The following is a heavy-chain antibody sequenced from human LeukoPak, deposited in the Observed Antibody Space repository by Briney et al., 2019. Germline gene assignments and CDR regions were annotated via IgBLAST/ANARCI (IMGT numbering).Heavy chain of an antibody. J-gene: IGHJ5*02. CDR1: GFTFTSST. V-gene: IGHV1-58*02. Sequence: SVKVSCKASGFTFTSSTIQWVRQARGQRLEWIGWIVVGSGNTNYAQKFQERVTIIRDMSTSTAYMELSSLRSEDTAVYYCAADLSPRMFDPWGQGTLVTVSS. CDR2: IVVGSGNT. CDR3: AADLSPRMFDP. D-gene: IGHD2-15*01.